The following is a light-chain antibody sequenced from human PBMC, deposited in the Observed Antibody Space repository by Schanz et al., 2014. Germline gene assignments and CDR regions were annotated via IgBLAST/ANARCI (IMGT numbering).Light chain of an antibody. J-gene: IGLJ3*02. V-gene: IGLV2-8*01. Sequence: QSALTQPPSASGSPGQSVTISCTGTSSDVGNYNYVSWYQHHPGKAPKLMIYEVSKRPSGVPDRFSGSKSGNTASLTVSGLQAEDEADYYCSSYAGSNNLRVFGGGTKLTVL. CDR3: SSYAGSNNLRV. CDR1: SSDVGNYNY. CDR2: EVS.